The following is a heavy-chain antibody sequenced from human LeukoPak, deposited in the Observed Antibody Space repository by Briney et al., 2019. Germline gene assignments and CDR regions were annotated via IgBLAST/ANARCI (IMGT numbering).Heavy chain of an antibody. CDR1: GFTFSNYW. V-gene: IGHV3-7*01. Sequence: GGSLRLSCAASGFTFSNYWLTWVRQAPGKGLEWVANIKQDGSEKHYVDSVKGRFTISRDNAKRSLYLQMNSLRAEDTAVFYCARGVDYHYYYNMDFWGKGTTVTVSS. CDR3: ARGVDYHYYYNMDF. J-gene: IGHJ6*03. CDR2: IKQDGSEK.